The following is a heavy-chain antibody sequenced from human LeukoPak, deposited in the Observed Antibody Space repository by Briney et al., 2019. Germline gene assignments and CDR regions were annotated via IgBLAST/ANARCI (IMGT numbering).Heavy chain of an antibody. V-gene: IGHV1-8*01. Sequence: ASVKVSCKASGYTFTSYDINWVRQATGQGLEWMGWMNPNSGNTGYAQKFQGRVIMTRNTSISTAYMELSSLRSENTAVYYCARGGILGGDFWSGYYSYYYYGMDVWGQGTTVTVSS. CDR1: GYTFTSYD. CDR2: MNPNSGNT. J-gene: IGHJ6*02. CDR3: ARGGILGGDFWSGYYSYYYYGMDV. D-gene: IGHD3-3*01.